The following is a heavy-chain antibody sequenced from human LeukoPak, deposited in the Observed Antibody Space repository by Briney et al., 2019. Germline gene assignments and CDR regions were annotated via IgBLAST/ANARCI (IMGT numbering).Heavy chain of an antibody. V-gene: IGHV4-61*02. CDR1: GGSISSGSYY. J-gene: IGHJ5*02. Sequence: SQTLSLTCTVSGGSISSGSYYWSWIRQPAGKGLEWIGRIYTSGSTNYNPSLKSRVTISVDTSKNQFSLKLSSVTAADTAVYYCARLQRGLRGGWFDPWGQGTLVTVSS. CDR3: ARLQRGLRGGWFDP. D-gene: IGHD3-16*01. CDR2: IYTSGST.